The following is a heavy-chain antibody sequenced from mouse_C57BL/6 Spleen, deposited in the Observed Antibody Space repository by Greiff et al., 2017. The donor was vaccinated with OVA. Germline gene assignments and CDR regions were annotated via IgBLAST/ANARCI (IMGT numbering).Heavy chain of an antibody. CDR1: AHTFPLYV. V-gene: IGHV1-81*01. Sequence: QVQRQESGAELARPGASVKLSCKASAHTFPLYVISWVKQRTGQGLEWIGEIYPRSGNTYYNEKFKGKATLTADKSSSTAYMELRSLTSEDSAVYFCARIHYGSTLREYFDVWGTGTTVTVSS. CDR2: IYPRSGNT. CDR3: ARIHYGSTLREYFDV. J-gene: IGHJ1*03. D-gene: IGHD1-1*01.